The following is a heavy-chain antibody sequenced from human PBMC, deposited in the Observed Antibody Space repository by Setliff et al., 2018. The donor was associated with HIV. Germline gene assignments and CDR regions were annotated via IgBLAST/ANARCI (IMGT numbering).Heavy chain of an antibody. Sequence: GASVKVSCKASGYTVTTYGISWVRQAPGQGPEWMGWFNTEARNPMYAQAFKGRLVFSLDTSVSTAYLQISSLKAEDIAVYYCARDGYYYDSSGHLAYYFDYWGQGTLVTVSS. CDR1: GYTVTTYG. J-gene: IGHJ4*02. D-gene: IGHD3-22*01. CDR2: FNTEARNP. V-gene: IGHV7-4-1*02. CDR3: ARDGYYYDSSGHLAYYFDY.